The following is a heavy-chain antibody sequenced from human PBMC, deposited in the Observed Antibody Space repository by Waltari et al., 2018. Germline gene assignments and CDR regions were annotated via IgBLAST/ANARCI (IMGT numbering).Heavy chain of an antibody. V-gene: IGHV1-69*01. CDR1: GGTFSSYA. CDR3: ARRGGVFGVVTPFDY. Sequence: QVQLVQSGAEVKKPGSSVKVSCKASGGTFSSYAISWVRQAPGQGLEWMGGIIPIFGTANYAQKFQGRVTITADESTSKAYMELSSRGSEDTAVYYCARRGGVFGVVTPFDYWGQGTLVTVSS. D-gene: IGHD3-3*01. CDR2: IIPIFGTA. J-gene: IGHJ4*02.